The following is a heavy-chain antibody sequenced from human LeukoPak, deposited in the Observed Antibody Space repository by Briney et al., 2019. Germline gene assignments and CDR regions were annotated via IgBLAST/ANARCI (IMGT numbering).Heavy chain of an antibody. D-gene: IGHD4-17*01. CDR3: ARESGDYGDYADAFDI. CDR2: IIPIFGTA. V-gene: IGHV1-69*05. J-gene: IGHJ3*02. CDR1: GGTFSSYA. Sequence: SVKVSCKASGGTFSSYAISWVRQAPGQGLEWMGGIIPIFGTANYAQKFQGRVTITTDESTSTAYMELSSLRSEDTAVYYCARESGDYGDYADAFDIWGQGTMVTVSS.